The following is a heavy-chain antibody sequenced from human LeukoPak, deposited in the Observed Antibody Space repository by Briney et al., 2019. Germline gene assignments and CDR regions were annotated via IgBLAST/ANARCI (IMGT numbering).Heavy chain of an antibody. Sequence: GESLKISCKGSGYSFTSYWIGWVRQMPGKGLEWMGIIYPGDSDTRYSPSFQGQVTISADKSISTAYLQWSSLKASDTAMYYCARHGAEAAGYYYYYYMDVWGKGTTVTVSS. V-gene: IGHV5-51*01. D-gene: IGHD6-13*01. CDR3: ARHGAEAAGYYYYYYMDV. CDR2: IYPGDSDT. J-gene: IGHJ6*03. CDR1: GYSFTSYW.